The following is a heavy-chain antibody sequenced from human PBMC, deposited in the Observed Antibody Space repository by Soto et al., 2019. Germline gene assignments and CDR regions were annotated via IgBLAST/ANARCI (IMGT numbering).Heavy chain of an antibody. Sequence: QVQLLQSGGEVKKPGASVKVSCKASGYTFATYGIGWVRQAPGQGLEWMGWITPQNGDTNYAQKLQGRVTMTTEIATSTGYMGVRGLRSDVTAVYYCAGVAPCHSCMCNAGALDYWGPGTVVLVAS. J-gene: IGHJ4*01. D-gene: IGHD2-8*01. V-gene: IGHV1-18*01. CDR3: AGVAPCHSCMCNAGALDY. CDR1: GYTFATYG. CDR2: ITPQNGDT.